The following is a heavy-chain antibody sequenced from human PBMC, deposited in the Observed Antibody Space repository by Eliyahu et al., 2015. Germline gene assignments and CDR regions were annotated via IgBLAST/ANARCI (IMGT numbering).Heavy chain of an antibody. CDR2: IRYDGSNK. Sequence: QVQLVESGGGVVQPGGSXRLSCAASGFXFSSYGMHWVRQAPGKGLEWVAFIRYDGSNKYYADSVKGRFTISRDNSKNTLYLQMNSLRAEDTAVYYCAKINPTMVRGVPFDYWGQGTLVTVSS. J-gene: IGHJ4*02. CDR1: GFXFSSYG. D-gene: IGHD3-10*01. V-gene: IGHV3-30*02. CDR3: AKINPTMVRGVPFDY.